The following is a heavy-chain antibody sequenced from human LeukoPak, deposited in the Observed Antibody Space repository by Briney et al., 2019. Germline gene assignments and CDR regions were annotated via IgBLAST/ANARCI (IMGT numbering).Heavy chain of an antibody. CDR3: ARDSNVYYGMDV. Sequence: GGSLRLFCAASGFTFSNNWMSWVRQAPGKGLEWVANIKEDGSEKYYVDSVKGRFTISRDNAKNSLYLQMNSLRAEDTAVYYCARDSNVYYGMDVWGQGTTVTVSS. V-gene: IGHV3-7*01. CDR1: GFTFSNNW. J-gene: IGHJ6*02. CDR2: IKEDGSEK.